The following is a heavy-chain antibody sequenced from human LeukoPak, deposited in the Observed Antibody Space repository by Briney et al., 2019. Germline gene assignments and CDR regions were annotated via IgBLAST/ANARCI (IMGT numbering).Heavy chain of an antibody. CDR3: ATGYYFGSGSYGYLDY. D-gene: IGHD3-10*01. CDR1: GFTVSSKY. Sequence: PGGTLRLSCAASGFTVSSKYMSWVRQTPGKGLQWVALIYSSGDAYTPDSVQGRFTISRDDSENTLYLQMDSLRAEDTAVYYCATGYYFGSGSYGYLDYWGQGTLATVSS. V-gene: IGHV3-53*01. CDR2: IYSSGDA. J-gene: IGHJ4*02.